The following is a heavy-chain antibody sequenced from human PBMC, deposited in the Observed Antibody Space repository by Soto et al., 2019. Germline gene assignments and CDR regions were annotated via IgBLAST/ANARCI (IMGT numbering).Heavy chain of an antibody. V-gene: IGHV4-4*07. D-gene: IGHD6-6*01. CDR3: ARGKIGVEYSSSSRVAYYYYGMDV. CDR1: GGSISSYY. Sequence: SENLSLTCTVSGGSISSYYWSWIRQPAGKGLEWIGRIYTSGSTNYNPSLKSRVTMSVDTSKNQFSLKLSSVTAADTAVYYCARGKIGVEYSSSSRVAYYYYGMDVWGQGTTVTVSS. CDR2: IYTSGST. J-gene: IGHJ6*02.